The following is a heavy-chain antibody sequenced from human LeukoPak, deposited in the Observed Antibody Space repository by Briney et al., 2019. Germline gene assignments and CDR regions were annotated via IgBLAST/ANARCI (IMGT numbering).Heavy chain of an antibody. V-gene: IGHV4-59*01. CDR1: GGXLSSYY. D-gene: IGHD3-10*01. J-gene: IGHJ6*02. CDR3: AREVGESLYYYYGMDV. CDR2: IYYSGST. Sequence: SETLSLTCSVSGGXLSSYYCSWIRQPPGKGLEWLGYIYYSGSTNYNPSLKSRVTISVDTSKNQFSLKLSSVTAADTAVYCCAREVGESLYYYYGMDVWGQGTTVTVSS.